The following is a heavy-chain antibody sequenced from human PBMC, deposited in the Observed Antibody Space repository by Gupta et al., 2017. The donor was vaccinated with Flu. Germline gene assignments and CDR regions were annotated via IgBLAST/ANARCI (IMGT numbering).Heavy chain of an antibody. CDR2: ISNSNSYI. CDR1: GFTFSSYS. J-gene: IGHJ4*02. V-gene: IGHV3-21*01. D-gene: IGHD3-3*01. CDR3: ERDYDFGSGYYSTREGY. Sequence: EVQLVESGGGLVKPGVSLRLSCAASGFTFSSYSMRGVRQSPGKGLQWGSSISNSNSYIDYADSVKGRFTISRDNAKNSLYLQMNNLRAEDTAVYYCERDYDFGSGYYSTREGYWGQGTLVTVSS.